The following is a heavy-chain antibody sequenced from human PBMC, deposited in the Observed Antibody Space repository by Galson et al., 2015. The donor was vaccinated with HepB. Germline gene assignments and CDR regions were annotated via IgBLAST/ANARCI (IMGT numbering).Heavy chain of an antibody. D-gene: IGHD2-2*01. CDR3: ARVSRKPLIDVVLLPAAISSKTFDY. Sequence: TLSLTCTVSGGSISSGGYYWSWIRQHPGKGLEWIGYIYYSGSTYYNPSLKSRVTISVDTSKNQFSLKLSSVTAADTAVYYCARVSRKPLIDVVLLPAAISSKTFDYWGQGTLVTVSS. CDR1: GGSISSGGYY. J-gene: IGHJ4*02. V-gene: IGHV4-31*03. CDR2: IYYSGST.